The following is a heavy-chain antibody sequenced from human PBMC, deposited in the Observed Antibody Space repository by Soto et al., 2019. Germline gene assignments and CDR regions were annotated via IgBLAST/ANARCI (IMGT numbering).Heavy chain of an antibody. CDR2: INPNSGGT. Sequence: GASVKVSCKASGYTFTGYYMHWVRQAPGQGLEWMGWINPNSGGTNYAQKFQGRVTMTRDTSISTAYMELSRLRSDDTAVYYCARGPDGSGSYYTPLHTYYYYGMDVWGQGTTVTVYS. D-gene: IGHD3-10*01. CDR3: ARGPDGSGSYYTPLHTYYYYGMDV. V-gene: IGHV1-2*02. J-gene: IGHJ6*02. CDR1: GYTFTGYY.